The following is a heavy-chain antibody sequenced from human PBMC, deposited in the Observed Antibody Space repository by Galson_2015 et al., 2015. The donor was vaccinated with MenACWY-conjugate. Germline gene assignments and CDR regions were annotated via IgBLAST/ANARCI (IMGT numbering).Heavy chain of an antibody. D-gene: IGHD5-12*01. CDR1: GYIFSSCA. J-gene: IGHJ4*02. Sequence: SVKVSCKASGYIFSSCAINWVRQAPGQGLEWMGWINPGNGDPKYSQKFQGRVTFTRDTSTTTVYMEMNNLRSEDTAVYYCARDRYDVPSLNYDYWGQGTLATVSS. CDR3: ARDRYDVPSLNYDY. CDR2: INPGNGDP. V-gene: IGHV1-3*01.